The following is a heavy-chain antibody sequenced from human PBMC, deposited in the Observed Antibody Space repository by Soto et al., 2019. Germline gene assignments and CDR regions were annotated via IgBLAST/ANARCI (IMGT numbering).Heavy chain of an antibody. V-gene: IGHV3-23*01. CDR1: GFIFSKFA. CDR3: TRSVYGNGWPD. CDR2: IGHSDASR. Sequence: EVQLLESGGGLVQPGGSLRLSCVASGFIFSKFAMNWVRQAPGKGPEWVAGIGHSDASRNHLDSLRGRFTISRDNLKNILYLQMNDLRAEDTAKYYCTRSVYGNGWPDWGQGTQVTVSS. D-gene: IGHD6-19*01. J-gene: IGHJ1*01.